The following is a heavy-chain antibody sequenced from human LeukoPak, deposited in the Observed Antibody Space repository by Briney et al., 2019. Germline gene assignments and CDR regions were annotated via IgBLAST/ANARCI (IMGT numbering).Heavy chain of an antibody. Sequence: GGSLRLSCAASGFTIDDFSMHWVRQAQGKGLEWVSLITWDGTRTYYADSVKGRFSTSRDNSKNSLYLQMNSLRTEDTALYYCTKETTMIVGGQYFDYWGQGTLVTVSS. J-gene: IGHJ4*02. V-gene: IGHV3-43*01. CDR3: TKETTMIVGGQYFDY. D-gene: IGHD3-22*01. CDR2: ITWDGTRT. CDR1: GFTIDDFS.